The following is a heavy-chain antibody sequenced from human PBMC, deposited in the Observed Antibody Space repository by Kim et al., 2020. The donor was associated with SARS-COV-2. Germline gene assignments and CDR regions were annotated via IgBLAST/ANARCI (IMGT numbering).Heavy chain of an antibody. CDR2: IKQDGSET. J-gene: IGHJ3*02. CDR1: GFTFSSYW. CDR3: AREDLITMVKGVIIPYWTYDAFDI. D-gene: IGHD3-10*01. V-gene: IGHV3-7*01. Sequence: GGSLRLSCAASGFTFSSYWMSWVRQAPGKGLEWVANIKQDGSETYYVDSVKGRFTISRDNAKNSLYLQMNSLRAEDTAVYYCAREDLITMVKGVIIPYWTYDAFDIWGQGTMVTVSS.